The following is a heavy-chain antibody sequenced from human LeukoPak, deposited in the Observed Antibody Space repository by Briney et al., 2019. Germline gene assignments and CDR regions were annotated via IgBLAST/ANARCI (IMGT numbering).Heavy chain of an antibody. CDR3: AKDPITDAPLR. D-gene: IGHD5-12*01. CDR2: ISGSVGST. V-gene: IGHV3-23*01. J-gene: IGHJ4*02. Sequence: GGSLRLSCAASVFTFSSYAMSCVPHTPGERLEWVSAISGSVGSTYYADSVKGRFTISRDNSKNTLYLQMNSLRAEDTAVYYCAKDPITDAPLRWGEGTLVSVCS. CDR1: VFTFSSYA.